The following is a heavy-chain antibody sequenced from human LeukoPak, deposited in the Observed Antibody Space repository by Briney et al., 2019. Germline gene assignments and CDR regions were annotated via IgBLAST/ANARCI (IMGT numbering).Heavy chain of an antibody. CDR3: ARVPAAIFCFDY. V-gene: IGHV1-69*02. CDR2: IIPILGIA. Sequence: SVKVSYKASGGTFSSYTISWVRQAPGQGLEWMGRIIPILGIANYAQKFQGRVTITADKSTSTAYMELSSLRSEDTAVYYCARVPAAIFCFDYWGQGTLVTVSS. J-gene: IGHJ4*02. D-gene: IGHD2-2*01. CDR1: GGTFSSYT.